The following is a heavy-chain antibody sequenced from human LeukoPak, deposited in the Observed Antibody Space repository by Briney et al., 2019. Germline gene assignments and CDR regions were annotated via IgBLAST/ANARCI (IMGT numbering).Heavy chain of an antibody. V-gene: IGHV3-30*18. D-gene: IGHD3-10*01. J-gene: IGHJ4*02. CDR3: AKDRFSYASGNTDY. CDR2: ISYDGTNK. CDR1: GFTFGSYG. Sequence: PGGSLRLSCAASGFTFGSYGMHWVRQAPGKGLEWVAAISYDGTNKYYVDSVKGRFTISRDNSKNTLYLQMNRPGPEDTAVYYCAKDRFSYASGNTDYWGQGTLVTVSS.